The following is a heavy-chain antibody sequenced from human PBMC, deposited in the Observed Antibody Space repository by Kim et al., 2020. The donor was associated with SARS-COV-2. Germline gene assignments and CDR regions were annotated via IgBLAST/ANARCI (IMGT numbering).Heavy chain of an antibody. Sequence: GGSLRLSCAASGFTFSSYGMHWVRQAPGKGLEWVAVIWYDGSNKYYADSVKGRFTISRDNSKNTLYLQMNSLRAEDTAVYYCARDYAQDLGDAFDIWGQGTMVTVSS. CDR2: IWYDGSNK. J-gene: IGHJ3*02. CDR1: GFTFSSYG. D-gene: IGHD3-16*01. CDR3: ARDYAQDLGDAFDI. V-gene: IGHV3-33*01.